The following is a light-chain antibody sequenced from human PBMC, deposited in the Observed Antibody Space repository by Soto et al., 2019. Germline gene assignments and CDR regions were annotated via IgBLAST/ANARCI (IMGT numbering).Light chain of an antibody. V-gene: IGKV3-20*01. Sequence: EIVLTQSPATLSLSPGERATLSCSASQSVSSYLAWYQRKPGQAPRLLISAATNRATGIPARFSGSGSGTDFTLTISRLEPEDFAVYYCQQYGSSPLTFGGGTKVDIK. J-gene: IGKJ4*01. CDR3: QQYGSSPLT. CDR2: AAT. CDR1: QSVSSY.